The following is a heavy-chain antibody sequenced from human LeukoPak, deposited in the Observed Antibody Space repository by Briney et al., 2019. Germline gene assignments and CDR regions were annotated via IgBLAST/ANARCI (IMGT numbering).Heavy chain of an antibody. D-gene: IGHD3-16*01. Sequence: ASVKVSCKASGYTFTRYGVTWVRQAPGQGLEWMGWISPYNGNTNYAQNLQGRVTMTTDTSTSTAYMELSSLRSEDTAVYYCATEAKGVWGSYVYWGQGTLVTVSS. CDR1: GYTFTRYG. J-gene: IGHJ4*02. CDR2: ISPYNGNT. CDR3: ATEAKGVWGSYVY. V-gene: IGHV1-18*01.